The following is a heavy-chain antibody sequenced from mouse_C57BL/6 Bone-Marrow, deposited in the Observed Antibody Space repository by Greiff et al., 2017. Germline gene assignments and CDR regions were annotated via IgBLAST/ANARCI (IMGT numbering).Heavy chain of an antibody. CDR1: GFTFSSYA. V-gene: IGHV5-4*01. CDR2: ISDGGSYT. D-gene: IGHD2-12*01. Sequence: EVKLVESGGGLVKPGGSLKLSCAASGFTFSSYAMSWVRQTPEKRLEWVATISDGGSYTYYPDNVKGRFTISRDNATNNLYLQMSHLKSEDTAMYYCARDKYYSQEDYYAMDDWGKGTSVTVSS. J-gene: IGHJ4*01. CDR3: ARDKYYSQEDYYAMDD.